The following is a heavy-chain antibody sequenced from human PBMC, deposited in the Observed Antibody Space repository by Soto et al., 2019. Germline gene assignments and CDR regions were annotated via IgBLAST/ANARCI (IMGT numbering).Heavy chain of an antibody. V-gene: IGHV4-59*01. CDR3: ERDIAVADPYYGMDV. CDR1: GGSISSYY. Sequence: SETLSLTCSVFGGSISSYYWSWIRQPPGKGLEWIGYIYYSGSTNYNPSLKSRVTISVDTSKNQFSLKLSSVTAADTAVYYCERDIAVADPYYGMDVWGQGTTVTVSS. CDR2: IYYSGST. D-gene: IGHD6-19*01. J-gene: IGHJ6*02.